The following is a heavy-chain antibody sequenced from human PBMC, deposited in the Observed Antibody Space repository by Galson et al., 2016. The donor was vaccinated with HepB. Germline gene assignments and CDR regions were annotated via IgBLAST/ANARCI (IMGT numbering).Heavy chain of an antibody. D-gene: IGHD2-21*02. CDR2: LNAAGTST. Sequence: SLRLSCAASDFTFSGRWMHWVRQVPGKGLVWVPYLNAAGTSTTYADAVKGRFTIARDNAKNTVHLQMSSLRAEDTAIYYCTRDDSYGLDVWGQGTTVTVSS. CDR3: TRDDSYGLDV. J-gene: IGHJ6*02. V-gene: IGHV3-74*01. CDR1: DFTFSGRW.